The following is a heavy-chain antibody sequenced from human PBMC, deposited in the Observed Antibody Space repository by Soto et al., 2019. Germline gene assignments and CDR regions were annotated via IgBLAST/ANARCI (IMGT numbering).Heavy chain of an antibody. CDR2: IGASGDIT. D-gene: IGHD3-22*01. Sequence: PGGSLRLSCAASGFSFTNFAMSWVRQAPGKGLEWVAGIGASGDITWYADSVKGRLSISRDNSKNTLYLQLNSLRFEDTAVYYCAKDDFTERGYDYFDYWGQGTLVTVSS. J-gene: IGHJ4*02. CDR3: AKDDFTERGYDYFDY. CDR1: GFSFTNFA. V-gene: IGHV3-23*01.